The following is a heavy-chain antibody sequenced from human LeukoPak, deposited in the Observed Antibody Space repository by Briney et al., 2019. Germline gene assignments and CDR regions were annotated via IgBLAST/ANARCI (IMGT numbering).Heavy chain of an antibody. CDR2: IYSGDST. V-gene: IGHV3-53*05. D-gene: IGHD6-13*01. CDR1: GFTVSTNY. J-gene: IGHJ4*02. CDR3: AASDGEQQLAL. Sequence: GGSLRLSCAASGFTVSTNYMSWVRQAPGKGLEWVSVIYSGDSTYYADSVKGRFTISRDDSKNSLFLQMNSLRSEDSALYYCAASDGEQQLALWGQGTLVTVSS.